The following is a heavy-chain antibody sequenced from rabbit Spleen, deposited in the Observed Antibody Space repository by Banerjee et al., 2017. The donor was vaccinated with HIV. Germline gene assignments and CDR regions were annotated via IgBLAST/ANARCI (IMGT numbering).Heavy chain of an antibody. CDR1: GFSFSSGYD. D-gene: IGHD3-1*01. CDR3: AGDLASVVGWNFGL. CDR2: IDPLFGIT. Sequence: QQHLVESGGGLVKPGASLTLTCKASGFSFSSGYDMCWVRQAPGKGLEWIGYIDPLFGITYYANWVNGRFSISRENAQNTVFLQMTSLTAADTATYFCAGDLASVVGWNFGLWGPGTLVTVS. J-gene: IGHJ4*01. V-gene: IGHV1S43*01.